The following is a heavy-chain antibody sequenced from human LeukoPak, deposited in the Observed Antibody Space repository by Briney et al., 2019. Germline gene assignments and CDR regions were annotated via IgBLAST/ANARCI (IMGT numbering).Heavy chain of an antibody. CDR1: GASISSGSYY. CDR2: MHTNGNT. Sequence: SQTLSLTCTVSGASISSGSYYWSWIRQPAGKGLEWIGRMHTNGNTNYNPSLKSRVTMSVDTSKNQFSLKLSSVTAEDTAVYYCARYSSRYDLSMFFFDYWGQGALVTVSS. D-gene: IGHD3-10*02. CDR3: ARYSSRYDLSMFFFDY. J-gene: IGHJ4*02. V-gene: IGHV4-61*02.